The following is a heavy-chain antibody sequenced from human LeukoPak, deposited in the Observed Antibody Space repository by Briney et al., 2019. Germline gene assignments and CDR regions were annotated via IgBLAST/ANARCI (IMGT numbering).Heavy chain of an antibody. D-gene: IGHD6-19*01. V-gene: IGHV3-30-3*01. CDR3: ARDLSSGWYGREIDY. CDR2: ISYDGSNK. CDR1: GFTFSSYA. J-gene: IGHJ4*02. Sequence: GGSLRLSCAASGFTFSSYAMHWVRQAPGKGLEWVAVISYDGSNKYYADFVKGRFTISRDNSKNTLYLQMNSLRSDDTAVYYCARDLSSGWYGREIDYWGQGTLVTVSS.